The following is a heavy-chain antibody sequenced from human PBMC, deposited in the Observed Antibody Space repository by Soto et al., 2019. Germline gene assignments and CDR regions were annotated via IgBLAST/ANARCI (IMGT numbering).Heavy chain of an antibody. V-gene: IGHV3-33*01. D-gene: IGHD1-26*01. Sequence: QAQLEESGGGVVQPGTSLRLSCSASSFSFSSSGMHWVRQPPGKGLEWVAAIWDDGGNKYYADSVRGRFTISRDNSKNTIFLQMNSLRAEDTALYYCARSSGSYFAAFYDTWGQGTLVSVSS. CDR2: IWDDGGNK. CDR3: ARSSGSYFAAFYDT. J-gene: IGHJ4*02. CDR1: SFSFSSSG.